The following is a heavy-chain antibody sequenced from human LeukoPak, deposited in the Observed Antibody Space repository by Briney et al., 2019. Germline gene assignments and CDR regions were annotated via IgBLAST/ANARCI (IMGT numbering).Heavy chain of an antibody. V-gene: IGHV4-30-4*01. CDR3: ARSAYYDFWNEYKKDWFDP. CDR2: IYYSGST. CDR1: GGSISSGDYY. J-gene: IGHJ5*02. Sequence: PSETLSLTCTVSGGSISSGDYYWSWIRQPPGKGLEWIGYIYYSGSTYYNPSLKSRVTISVDTSKNQFSLKLSSVTAADTAVYYCARSAYYDFWNEYKKDWFDPWGQGTLVTVSS. D-gene: IGHD3-3*01.